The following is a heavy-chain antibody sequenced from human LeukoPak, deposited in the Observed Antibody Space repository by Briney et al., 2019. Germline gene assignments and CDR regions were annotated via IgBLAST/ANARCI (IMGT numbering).Heavy chain of an antibody. D-gene: IGHD1-1*01. CDR2: ISSSGSTI. V-gene: IGHV3-48*03. J-gene: IGHJ3*02. CDR1: GFTFSSYE. Sequence: GGSLRLSCAASGFTFSSYEMNWVRQAPGKGLEWVSYISSSGSTIYYADSVKGRFTISRDNAKNSLYLQMNSLRAEDTAVYYCARSSFPSAWNDQGFAFDIWGQGTMVTVSS. CDR3: ARSSFPSAWNDQGFAFDI.